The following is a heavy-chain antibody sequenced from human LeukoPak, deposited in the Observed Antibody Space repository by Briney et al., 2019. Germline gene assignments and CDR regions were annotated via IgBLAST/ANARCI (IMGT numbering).Heavy chain of an antibody. V-gene: IGHV4-31*02. CDR2: IYYSGST. D-gene: IGHD5-18*01. J-gene: IGHJ4*02. CDR3: ARGLQLWSYFDY. CDR1: GGSISSVGSY. Sequence: SETLSPTCTVSGGSISSVGSYWSWIRQHPGNGLGWIRYIYYSGSTYYNPSLKSRVTLSVDTSKNQFSLKLSSVTAADTALYYCARGLQLWSYFDYWGQGTLVSVSS.